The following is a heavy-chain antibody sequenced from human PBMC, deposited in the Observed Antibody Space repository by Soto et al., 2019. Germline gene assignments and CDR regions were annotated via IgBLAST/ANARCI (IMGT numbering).Heavy chain of an antibody. D-gene: IGHD3-22*01. Sequence: LRLSCAASGLTFSSYSMNWVRQAPGKGLEWVSYISSSSSTIYYADSVKGRFTISRDNAKNSLYLQMNSLRDEDTAVYYCARDEYYYDSSGYFDYWGQGTLVTVSS. V-gene: IGHV3-48*02. CDR2: ISSSSSTI. CDR1: GLTFSSYS. J-gene: IGHJ4*02. CDR3: ARDEYYYDSSGYFDY.